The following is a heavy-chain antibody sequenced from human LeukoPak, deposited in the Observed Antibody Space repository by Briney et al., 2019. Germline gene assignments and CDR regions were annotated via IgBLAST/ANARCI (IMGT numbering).Heavy chain of an antibody. CDR3: AGIRDGYNDY. CDR2: IWYDGSNK. J-gene: IGHJ4*02. D-gene: IGHD5-24*01. V-gene: IGHV3-33*01. CDR1: AFTFSSYG. Sequence: PGRSLRLSCAASAFTFSSYGMHWVRQAPGKGLEWVAVIWYDGSNKYYADSVKGRFTISRDTSKNTLYLQMNSLRAEDTAVYYCAGIRDGYNDYWGQGTLVTVSS.